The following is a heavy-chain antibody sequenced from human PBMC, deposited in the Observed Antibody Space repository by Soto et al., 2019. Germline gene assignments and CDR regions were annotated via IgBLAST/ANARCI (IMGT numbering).Heavy chain of an antibody. Sequence: QVQLQESGPGLVKPSQTLSLTCTVSGTTISSGDHYWSWIRQAPGKGLEWIGYMYYTGKTYYNTSLXSXFTVSVDTSKNQFSLQMTSVTAAETAMYFCARVYGRGGYFDFWGRGTLVSVSS. V-gene: IGHV4-30-4*01. CDR3: ARVYGRGGYFDF. CDR1: GTTISSGDHY. D-gene: IGHD2-8*01. CDR2: MYYTGKT. J-gene: IGHJ4*02.